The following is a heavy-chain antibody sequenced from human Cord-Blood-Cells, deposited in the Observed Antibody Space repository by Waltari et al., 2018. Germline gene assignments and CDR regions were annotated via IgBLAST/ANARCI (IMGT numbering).Heavy chain of an antibody. CDR3: ARDIAVAGTGD. D-gene: IGHD6-19*01. Sequence: YYWSWIRQPPGKGLEWIGEINHSGSTNYNPSLKSRFTISVDTSKNQFSLKLSSVTAADTAVYYCARDIAVAGTGDWGQGTLVTVSS. J-gene: IGHJ4*02. V-gene: IGHV4-34*01. CDR1: YY. CDR2: INHSGST.